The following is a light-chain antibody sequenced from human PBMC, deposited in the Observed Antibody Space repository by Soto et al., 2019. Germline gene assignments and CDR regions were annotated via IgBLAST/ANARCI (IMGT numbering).Light chain of an antibody. CDR2: AAS. CDR1: QTISSW. CDR3: QQYKSYLRT. V-gene: IGKV1-5*01. J-gene: IGKJ1*01. Sequence: DIQMTQSPSTLSASVGDRVTITCRASQTISSWLAWYQQKPGKAPKLLMYAASSLESGVASRFSCSGSGTEFALTINSLQPDDFATYYCQQYKSYLRTFGQGTKVDIK.